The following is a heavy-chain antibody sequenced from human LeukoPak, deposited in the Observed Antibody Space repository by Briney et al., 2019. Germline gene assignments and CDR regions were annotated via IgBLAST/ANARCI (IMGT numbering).Heavy chain of an antibody. J-gene: IGHJ4*02. D-gene: IGHD1-26*01. CDR1: GFTFSSYW. V-gene: IGHV3-7*01. CDR3: ARDRVGASYCFDY. CDR2: IKQGGSEK. Sequence: GGSLRLSCAASGFTFSSYWMSWVRQAPGKGLEWVANIKQGGSEKYYVDSVKGRFTISRDNAKNSLYLQMNSLRAEDTAVYYCARDRVGASYCFDYWGQGTLVTVSS.